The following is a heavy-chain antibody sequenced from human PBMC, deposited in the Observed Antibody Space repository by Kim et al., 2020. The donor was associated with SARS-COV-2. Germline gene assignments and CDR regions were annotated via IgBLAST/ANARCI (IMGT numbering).Heavy chain of an antibody. J-gene: IGHJ4*02. D-gene: IGHD5-12*01. V-gene: IGHV3-11*05. CDR3: ARVSLLRWLRFLGFDY. Sequence: SVKGRFTISRDNAKNSLYLQMNSLGAEDPAVYYCARVSLLRWLRFLGFDYWGQGTLVTVSS.